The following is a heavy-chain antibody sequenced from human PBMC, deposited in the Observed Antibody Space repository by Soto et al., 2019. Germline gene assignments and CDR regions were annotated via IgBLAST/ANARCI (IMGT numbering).Heavy chain of an antibody. V-gene: IGHV3-21*01. J-gene: IGHJ6*02. CDR3: ARDHDSIVLMVYAIPTNYYDYGMDV. CDR1: GLTFSSYS. Sequence: PGGSLRLSWAASGLTFSSYSMNWVRQAPGKGLEWVSSISSSSSYIYYADSVKGRFTISRDNAKNSLYLQMNSLRAEDTAVYYCARDHDSIVLMVYAIPTNYYDYGMDVWGQGTTVTVSS. CDR2: ISSSSSYI. D-gene: IGHD2-8*01.